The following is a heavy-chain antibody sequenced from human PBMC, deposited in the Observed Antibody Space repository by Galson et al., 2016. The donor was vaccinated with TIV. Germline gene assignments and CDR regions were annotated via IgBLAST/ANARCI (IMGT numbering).Heavy chain of an antibody. D-gene: IGHD2-21*01. Sequence: SVKVSCKASGDTFRNYVISWVRQAPGQGLEWMGGIIPIHSLANHAQKFQGRVTITADALTSTVYMEVSSLRSEDTAVYYCARDVPCGGDCYFFDFWGQGTRVTVSS. V-gene: IGHV1-69*10. CDR2: IIPIHSLA. CDR1: GDTFRNYV. J-gene: IGHJ4*02. CDR3: ARDVPCGGDCYFFDF.